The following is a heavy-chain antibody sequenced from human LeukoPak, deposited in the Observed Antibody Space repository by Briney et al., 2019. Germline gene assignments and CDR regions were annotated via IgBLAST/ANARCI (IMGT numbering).Heavy chain of an antibody. CDR2: IYYSGST. Sequence: KASETLSLTCAVSGGSISSYYWNWIRQPPGKGLEWIGYIYYSGSTNYNPSLKSRVTISIDTSKNQLSLQLRSVTAEDTAVYYCATDVRGLVPYYFDFWGQGTLVTVSS. CDR1: GGSISSYY. J-gene: IGHJ4*02. D-gene: IGHD3-10*01. CDR3: ATDVRGLVPYYFDF. V-gene: IGHV4-59*01.